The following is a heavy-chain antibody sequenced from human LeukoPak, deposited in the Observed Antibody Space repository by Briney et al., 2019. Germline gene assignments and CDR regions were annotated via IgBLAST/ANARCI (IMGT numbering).Heavy chain of an antibody. CDR3: ASSEREGLDY. CDR2: ISSSSSTI. D-gene: IGHD1-1*01. Sequence: PGGSLRLSCAASGFTFSSYSMNWVRQAPGKGLEWVSYISSSSSTIYYADSVKGRFTISRDNAKNSLYLKMNSLIAEAKAVYYCASSEREGLDYWGQGTLVTVSS. V-gene: IGHV3-48*01. CDR1: GFTFSSYS. J-gene: IGHJ4*02.